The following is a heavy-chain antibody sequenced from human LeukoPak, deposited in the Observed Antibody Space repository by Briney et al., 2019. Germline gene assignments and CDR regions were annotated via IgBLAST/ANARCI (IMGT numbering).Heavy chain of an antibody. CDR2: ISRNSGSI. D-gene: IGHD4-17*01. CDR3: AKDRSVTTQTYGMDV. V-gene: IGHV3-9*01. J-gene: IGHJ6*02. Sequence: SLRLSCAASGFTFDDYAMHWVRQAPGKGLEWVSGISRNSGSIGYADSVKGRFTISRDNAKNSLYLQMNSLRAEDTALYYCAKDRSVTTQTYGMDVWGQGTTVTVSS. CDR1: GFTFDDYA.